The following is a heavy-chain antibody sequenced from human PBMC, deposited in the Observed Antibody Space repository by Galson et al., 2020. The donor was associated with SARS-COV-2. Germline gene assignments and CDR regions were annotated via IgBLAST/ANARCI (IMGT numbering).Heavy chain of an antibody. CDR1: GFTFSDYY. CDR2: ISSSGTTI. J-gene: IGHJ4*02. Sequence: GESLKISCAASGFTFSDYYMSWIRQAPGKGLEWVSYISSSGTTIYYADSVKGRFTISRDNAKNSLYLQMNSLRAEDTAMYYCAREYCGGGSCYTGGLDYWGQGTLVTVSS. V-gene: IGHV3-11*01. D-gene: IGHD2-15*01. CDR3: AREYCGGGSCYTGGLDY.